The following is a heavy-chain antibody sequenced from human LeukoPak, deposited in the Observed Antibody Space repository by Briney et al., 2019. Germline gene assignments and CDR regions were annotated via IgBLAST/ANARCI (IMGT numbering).Heavy chain of an antibody. Sequence: SQTLSLTCAISGDSVPSNSASWNWIRQSPSRGLEWLGRTYYRSKWNSDYAESVKSRITINPDTSKNQFSLHLNSVTPEDTAVYYCAGDPDSSNEWGPFDPWGQGILVTVSS. V-gene: IGHV6-1*01. CDR3: AGDPDSSNEWGPFDP. D-gene: IGHD1-1*01. CDR1: GDSVPSNSAS. J-gene: IGHJ5*02. CDR2: TYYRSKWNS.